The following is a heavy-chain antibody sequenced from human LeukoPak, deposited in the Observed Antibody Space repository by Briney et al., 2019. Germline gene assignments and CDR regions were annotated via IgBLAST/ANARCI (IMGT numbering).Heavy chain of an antibody. CDR3: ARDKFPLVGATGDDGFDI. D-gene: IGHD1-26*01. J-gene: IGHJ3*02. Sequence: SETLSLTCAVYGGSFSGYYWSWIRQPPGKGLEWIGEINHSGSTNYNPSLKSRVTISVDTSKNQFSLKLSSVTAADTAVYYCARDKFPLVGATGDDGFDIWGQGTMVTVSS. CDR2: INHSGST. CDR1: GGSFSGYY. V-gene: IGHV4-34*01.